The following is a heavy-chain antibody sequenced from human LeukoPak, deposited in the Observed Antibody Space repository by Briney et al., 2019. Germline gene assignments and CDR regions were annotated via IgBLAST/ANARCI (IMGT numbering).Heavy chain of an antibody. CDR1: GGSISSSSYY. CDR3: ARKPKGGAPSDP. Sequence: SETLSLTCTVSGGSISSSSYYWGWIRQPPGKGLEWIGRIYYSGSTYYNPSLKSRVTISVDTSKNQFSLKLSSVTAADTAVYYCARKPKGGAPSDPWGQGTLVTVSS. D-gene: IGHD3-16*01. V-gene: IGHV4-39*07. CDR2: IYYSGST. J-gene: IGHJ5*02.